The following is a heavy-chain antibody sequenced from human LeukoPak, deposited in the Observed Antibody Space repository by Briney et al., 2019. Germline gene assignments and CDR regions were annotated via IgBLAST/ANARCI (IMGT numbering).Heavy chain of an antibody. V-gene: IGHV1-18*01. CDR3: VSTPGYSSSWYTYFQH. Sequence: ASVKVSCKASGYTFTSYGISWVRQAPGQGLEWMGWISAYNGNTNYAQKLQGRVTMTTDTSTSTAYMELRSLRSDDTAVYYCVSTPGYSSSWYTYFQHWGQGTLVTLSS. D-gene: IGHD6-13*01. CDR1: GYTFTSYG. CDR2: ISAYNGNT. J-gene: IGHJ1*01.